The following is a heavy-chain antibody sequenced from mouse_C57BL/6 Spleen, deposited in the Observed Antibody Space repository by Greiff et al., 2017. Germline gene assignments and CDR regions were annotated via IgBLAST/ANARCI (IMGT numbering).Heavy chain of an antibody. D-gene: IGHD2-1*01. CDR2: IHPNSGST. J-gene: IGHJ2*01. CDR3: ARFYYGNYDFDY. Sequence: VQLQQPGAELVKPGASVKLSCKASGYTFTSYWMHWVKQRPGQGLEWIGMIHPNSGSTNYNEKFKSKATLTVDKSSSTAYMQLSSLTPEDSAVYYCARFYYGNYDFDYWGQGTTLTVSS. V-gene: IGHV1-64*01. CDR1: GYTFTSYW.